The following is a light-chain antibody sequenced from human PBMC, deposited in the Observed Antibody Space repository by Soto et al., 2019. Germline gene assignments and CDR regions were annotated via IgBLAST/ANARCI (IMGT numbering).Light chain of an antibody. V-gene: IGLV1-40*01. CDR1: SSNIGAGYD. Sequence: QSVLTQPPSVSGAPGQRVTISCTGSSSNIGAGYDVHWYQQLPGTAPKLLIYGNSNRPSGVPDRFSGSKSGTSASLAITGLQAEDEADYYCSSYTDRSTNTWVFGGGTKLTVL. CDR3: SSYTDRSTNTWV. CDR2: GNS. J-gene: IGLJ3*02.